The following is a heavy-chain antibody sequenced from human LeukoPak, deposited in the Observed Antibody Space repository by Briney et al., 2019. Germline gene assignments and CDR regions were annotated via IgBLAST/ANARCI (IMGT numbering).Heavy chain of an antibody. CDR2: IRSKAYGGTT. V-gene: IGHV3-49*04. Sequence: GRSLRLSCTASGFTFGVYAMSWVRQAPGKGLEWVGFIRSKAYGGTTEYAASVKGRFTISRDDSKSIAYLQMNSLKTEDTAVYYCTRVVLLWRRGYFDYWGQGTLVTVSS. CDR1: GFTFGVYA. J-gene: IGHJ4*02. CDR3: TRVVLLWRRGYFDY. D-gene: IGHD2-2*01.